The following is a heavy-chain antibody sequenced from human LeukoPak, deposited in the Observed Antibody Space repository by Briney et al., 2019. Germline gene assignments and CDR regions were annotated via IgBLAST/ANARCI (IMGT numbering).Heavy chain of an antibody. CDR1: GFTFSSYA. CDR3: AKDGNQYYDSSGYYGPFDY. J-gene: IGHJ4*02. V-gene: IGHV3-23*01. D-gene: IGHD3-22*01. Sequence: GGSLRLSCPASGFTFSSYAMSWVRQAPGKGLEWVSIISGSGVRTNYADSVRGRFTISRDNSKNTLYLQMSSLRAEDTAVCYCAKDGNQYYDSSGYYGPFDYWGQGTLVTVSS. CDR2: ISGSGVRT.